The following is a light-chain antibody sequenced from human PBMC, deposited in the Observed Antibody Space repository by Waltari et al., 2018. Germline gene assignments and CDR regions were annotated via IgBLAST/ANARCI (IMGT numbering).Light chain of an antibody. Sequence: QSVLTQPPSVSGPPGQRVTISCTGITSNIAACCVVHWYQQVPGTAPKVLIYGNNNRPSGVPDRFSVSKSGTSASLAITGLQAEDEADYYCQSYDRSLSGWVFGGGTKLTVL. CDR2: GNN. CDR3: QSYDRSLSGWV. J-gene: IGLJ3*02. V-gene: IGLV1-40*01. CDR1: TSNIAACCV.